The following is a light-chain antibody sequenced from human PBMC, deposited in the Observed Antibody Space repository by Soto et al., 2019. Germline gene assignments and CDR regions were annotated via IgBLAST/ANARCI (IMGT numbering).Light chain of an antibody. Sequence: EIVLTQSPATLSLSPGERATLSCRASQSGSNYLAWYQQKPGQAPRLLIYDASNRATGIPARFSGSGSGTSFTLTISSREPEDFAVYYCQQRSGWPPLTFGGGTKVEIK. CDR3: QQRSGWPPLT. V-gene: IGKV3-11*01. CDR1: QSGSNY. CDR2: DAS. J-gene: IGKJ4*01.